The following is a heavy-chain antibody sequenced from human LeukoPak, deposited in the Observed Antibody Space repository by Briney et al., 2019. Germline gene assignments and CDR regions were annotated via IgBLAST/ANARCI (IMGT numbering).Heavy chain of an antibody. J-gene: IGHJ5*02. D-gene: IGHD6-19*01. CDR1: GFTFSSYS. V-gene: IGHV3-21*01. CDR2: ISSSSSYI. CDR3: ARDDTSFPIAVARTRWFHP. Sequence: GGSLRLSCAASGFTFSSYSMNWVRQAPGKGLEWVSSISSSSSYIYYADSAKGRFTISRDNAKNSLYLQMNSLRDEDTAGYYCARDDTSFPIAVARTRWFHPWGQGTLVTVSS.